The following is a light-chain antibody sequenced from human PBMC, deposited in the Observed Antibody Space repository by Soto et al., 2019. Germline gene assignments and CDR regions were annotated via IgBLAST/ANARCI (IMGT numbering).Light chain of an antibody. J-gene: IGKJ4*01. CDR1: QSIRRW. Sequence: HRSQSPSTRSASVGNRFTTTCRASQSIRRWLEWYQQKPGQAPKFLIYAASSLETGVPSRFSGRGSGTDFTLTINNLQPEDFETYYCQQGYSIPLTFGGGTKVDIK. CDR2: AAS. CDR3: QQGYSIPLT. V-gene: IGKV1-39*01.